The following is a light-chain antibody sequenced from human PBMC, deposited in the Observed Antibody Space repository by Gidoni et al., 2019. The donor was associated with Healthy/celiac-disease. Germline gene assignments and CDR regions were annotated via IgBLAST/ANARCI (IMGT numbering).Light chain of an antibody. CDR2: GAS. V-gene: IGKV3-15*01. CDR3: QQYNNWPPFT. Sequence: EIVMTQSPATLSVSPGERATLSCRASQSVSSTLAWYQQKPGQAPRPLIYGASTRATGIPARFSGSGSGTEFTLTISSLQSEDFAVYYCQQYNNWPPFTFGPGTKVDIK. J-gene: IGKJ3*01. CDR1: QSVSST.